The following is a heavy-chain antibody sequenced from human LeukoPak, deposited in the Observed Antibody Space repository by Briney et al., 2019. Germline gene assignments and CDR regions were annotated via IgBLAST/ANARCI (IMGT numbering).Heavy chain of an antibody. V-gene: IGHV5-51*01. CDR2: IYPGDSDT. D-gene: IGHD2-15*01. Sequence: GHPLKISGKGPGYSFTNYLSGWVRQMPGKGLEWMGIIYPGDSDTRYSPYSQGQVTTSADKSISTAYLQWSSLKASDTAMYYCALNPRGYCSGGRCYIGYWGQGTLVTVSS. CDR1: GYSFTNYL. J-gene: IGHJ4*02. CDR3: ALNPRGYCSGGRCYIGY.